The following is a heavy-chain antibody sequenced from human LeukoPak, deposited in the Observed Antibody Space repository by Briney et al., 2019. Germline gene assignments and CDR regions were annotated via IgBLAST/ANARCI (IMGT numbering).Heavy chain of an antibody. CDR1: GFTFSSYA. V-gene: IGHV3-23*01. CDR2: IIDSGDIT. D-gene: IGHD3-16*01. J-gene: IGHJ6*03. CDR3: AKLGGQEVYNYYVGV. Sequence: GGSLRLSCEASGFTFSSYAMSWVRQAPGKGLEWVSGIIDSGDITCYANSVKGRFTISRDNSKNTLYLQINSLRAEDTAVYYCAKLGGQEVYNYYVGVWGKGTTVAVSS.